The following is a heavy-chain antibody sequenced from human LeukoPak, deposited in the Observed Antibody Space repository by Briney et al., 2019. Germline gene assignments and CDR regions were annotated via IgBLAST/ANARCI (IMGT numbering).Heavy chain of an antibody. CDR2: IWYDGSNK. J-gene: IGHJ4*02. Sequence: GGSLRLSCAASGFTFSSYGMHWVRQAPGKGLEWVAVIWYDGSNKYYADSVKGRFTISRDDSKNTLYLQMNSLRAEDTAVYYCVRGYNYDSSGYSQPFDYWGQGTLVTVSS. D-gene: IGHD3-22*01. CDR1: GFTFSSYG. V-gene: IGHV3-33*01. CDR3: VRGYNYDSSGYSQPFDY.